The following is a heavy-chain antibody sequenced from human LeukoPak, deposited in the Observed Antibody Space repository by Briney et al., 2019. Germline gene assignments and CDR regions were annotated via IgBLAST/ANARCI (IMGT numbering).Heavy chain of an antibody. D-gene: IGHD3-10*02. Sequence: GGSLRLSCAASGFTFSSYEMNWVLQAPGKGLEWVSYISSSGSTIYYADSVKGRFTISRDNAKNSLYLQMNSLRAEDTAVYYCAELGITMIGGVWGKGTTVTISS. CDR1: GFTFSSYE. CDR2: ISSSGSTI. J-gene: IGHJ6*04. CDR3: AELGITMIGGV. V-gene: IGHV3-48*03.